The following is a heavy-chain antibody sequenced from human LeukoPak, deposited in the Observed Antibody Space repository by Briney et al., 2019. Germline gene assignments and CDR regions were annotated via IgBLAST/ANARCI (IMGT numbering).Heavy chain of an antibody. V-gene: IGHV5-51*01. CDR2: IYPGDSDT. D-gene: IGHD6-6*01. CDR1: GYSFTSYW. CDR3: ARLGGSSSTYNWFDP. J-gene: IGHJ5*02. Sequence: GESLKISCKGSGYSFTSYWIGWVRQMPGKGLEWMGIIYPGDSDTRYSPSFQGQVTISADNSISTDSLQWSSLKASDTAMYYCARLGGSSSTYNWFDPWGQGTLVTVSS.